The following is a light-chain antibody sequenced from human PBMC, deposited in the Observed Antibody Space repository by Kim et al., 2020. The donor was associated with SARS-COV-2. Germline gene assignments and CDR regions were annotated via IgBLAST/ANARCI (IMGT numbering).Light chain of an antibody. CDR2: EGS. V-gene: IGLV2-23*01. CDR3: CSYAGSSNYV. Sequence: QSVTLTGSGTSSDVGSYNIVSWYQQHPGKAATLMIYEGSKRPSGVANRFSGSKYGNTASLTISGLQADDEADYYCCSYAGSSNYVFGTGTKVTVL. J-gene: IGLJ1*01. CDR1: SSDVGSYNI.